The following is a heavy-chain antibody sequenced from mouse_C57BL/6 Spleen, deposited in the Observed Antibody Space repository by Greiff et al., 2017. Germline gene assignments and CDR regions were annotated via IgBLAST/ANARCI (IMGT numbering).Heavy chain of an antibody. CDR1: GYTFTSYW. CDR3: ARSYDYGCWFAY. J-gene: IGHJ3*01. Sequence: VQLQQPGAELVRPGSSVKLSCKASGYTFTSYWMHWVKQRPIQGLEWIGNIDPSDSETHYNQKFKDKATLTVDKSSSTAYMQRSSLTSEDSAVYYCARSYDYGCWFAYWGQGTLVTVSA. CDR2: IDPSDSET. V-gene: IGHV1-52*01. D-gene: IGHD2-4*01.